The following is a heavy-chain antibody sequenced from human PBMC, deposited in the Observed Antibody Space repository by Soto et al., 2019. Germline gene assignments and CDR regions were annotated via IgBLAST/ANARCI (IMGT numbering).Heavy chain of an antibody. V-gene: IGHV4-28*01. J-gene: IGHJ4*02. CDR2: IYYSGTT. D-gene: IGHD3-3*01. CDR3: ARMEIQGPIDY. Sequence: QVQLQASGPGLVKPSDTLSLTCAVSGYSISSSNWWGWILQPPGKGLEWIGYIYYSGTTYYNPSLNSRVTKSVDTSKNQFTLKLTSVTAVDTAVYYCARMEIQGPIDYWGQGTLVTVSS. CDR1: GYSISSSNW.